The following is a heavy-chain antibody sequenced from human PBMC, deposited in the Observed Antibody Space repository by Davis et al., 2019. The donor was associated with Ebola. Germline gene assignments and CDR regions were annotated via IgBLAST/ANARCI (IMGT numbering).Heavy chain of an antibody. CDR3: VTENWYRFES. CDR1: GFTFSSYA. Sequence: GESLKISCAASGFTFSSYAMTWVRQAPGKGLEWVGLSRNRENRYNTEYAASVRGRFTISRDDSEKSLYLQMNSLRTEDTAVYYCVTENWYRFESWGQGTLVTVSS. V-gene: IGHV3-72*01. CDR2: SRNRENRYNT. D-gene: IGHD1/OR15-1a*01. J-gene: IGHJ4*02.